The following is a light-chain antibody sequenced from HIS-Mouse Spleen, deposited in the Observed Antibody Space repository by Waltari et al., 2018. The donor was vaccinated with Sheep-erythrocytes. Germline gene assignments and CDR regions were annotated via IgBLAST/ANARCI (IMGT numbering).Light chain of an antibody. Sequence: QSALTQPASVSGSPGQSITISCTGTSTDVGSYNLGSWYQQHPGKAPKLMIYEGSKRPSGVSNRFSGSKSGNTDSLTISGLQAEDEADYYCCSYAGSSTWVFGGGTKLTVL. CDR2: EGS. J-gene: IGLJ3*02. V-gene: IGLV2-23*01. CDR3: CSYAGSSTWV. CDR1: STDVGSYNL.